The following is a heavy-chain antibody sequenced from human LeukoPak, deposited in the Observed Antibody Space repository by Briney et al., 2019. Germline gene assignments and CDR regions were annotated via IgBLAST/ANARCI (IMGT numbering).Heavy chain of an antibody. CDR3: SRDSSGWYDY. D-gene: IGHD6-19*01. Sequence: SETLSLTCAVSGGSISSSNWWSWVRQPPGKGLEWTGEIYHSGSTNYNPSLKSRFTISIDKSKNQFSLKLSSVTAADTAVYYCSRDSSGWYDYWGQGALVTVSS. J-gene: IGHJ4*02. CDR2: IYHSGST. V-gene: IGHV4-4*02. CDR1: GGSISSSNW.